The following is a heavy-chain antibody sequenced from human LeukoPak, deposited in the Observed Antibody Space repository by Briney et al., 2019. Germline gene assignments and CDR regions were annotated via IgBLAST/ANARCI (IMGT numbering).Heavy chain of an antibody. CDR2: SSYSGST. D-gene: IGHD6-19*01. CDR1: GGSISSSSYS. J-gene: IGHJ4*02. CDR3: STTIRGWYGVGDY. V-gene: IGHV4-39*01. Sequence: SETLSLTYTVSGGSISSSSYSWGWIRQPPGKGLEYIGSSSYSGSTYYNPSLKSRVTISVDTSKNQFSLNLNSVTAADTAVYYCSTTIRGWYGVGDYWGQGVLVTVSS.